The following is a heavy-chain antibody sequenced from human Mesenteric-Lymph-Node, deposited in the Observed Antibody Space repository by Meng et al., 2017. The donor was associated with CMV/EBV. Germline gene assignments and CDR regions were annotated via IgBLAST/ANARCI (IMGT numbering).Heavy chain of an antibody. D-gene: IGHD6-13*01. CDR1: GYTFTSYY. CDR2: INPSGGNT. CDR3: ARETSSSLH. Sequence: VSCKAAGYTFTSYYIHWVRQAPGQGLEWVGMINPSGGNTSNAQNFHGRVTMTRDTSTSTVYMEVSGLRSEDTAVYYCARETSSSLHWGQGTLVTVSS. V-gene: IGHV1-46*01. J-gene: IGHJ4*02.